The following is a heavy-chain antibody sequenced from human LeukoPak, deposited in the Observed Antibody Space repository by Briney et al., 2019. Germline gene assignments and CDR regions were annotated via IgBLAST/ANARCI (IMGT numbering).Heavy chain of an antibody. Sequence: PSQTLSLTCTVSGGSISSGSYYWSWIRQPAGKGLEWIGRIYTSGSTNYNPSLKSRVTISVDTSKNQFSLQLNSVTPEDTAVYYCARESRNWNYVHAFDIWGQGTMVAVSS. V-gene: IGHV4-61*02. CDR2: IYTSGST. CDR1: GGSISSGSYY. D-gene: IGHD1-7*01. J-gene: IGHJ3*02. CDR3: ARESRNWNYVHAFDI.